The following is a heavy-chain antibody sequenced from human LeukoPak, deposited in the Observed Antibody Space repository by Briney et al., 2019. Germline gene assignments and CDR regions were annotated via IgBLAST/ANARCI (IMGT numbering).Heavy chain of an antibody. Sequence: GGSLRLSCAASGFTFSSYGMHWVRQAPGKGLEWVAVISYDGSNKYYADSVKGRFTISRDNSKNTLYLQVNSLRAEDTAVYYCAKDLRYSSGPFDYWGQGTLVTVSS. CDR1: GFTFSSYG. D-gene: IGHD6-19*01. J-gene: IGHJ4*02. CDR2: ISYDGSNK. V-gene: IGHV3-30*18. CDR3: AKDLRYSSGPFDY.